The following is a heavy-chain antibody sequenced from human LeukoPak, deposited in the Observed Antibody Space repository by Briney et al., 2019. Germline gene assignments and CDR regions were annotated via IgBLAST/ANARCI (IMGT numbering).Heavy chain of an antibody. CDR3: ARGEAVAGMYYGMDV. D-gene: IGHD6-19*01. CDR2: INPSGGST. V-gene: IGHV1-46*01. J-gene: IGHJ6*04. Sequence: ASVKVSCKASGYTFTSYYMHWVRQAPGQGLEWMGIINPSGGSTSYARKFQGRVTMTRDTSTSTVYMELSSMRSEDTAVYYRARGEAVAGMYYGMDVWGKGTTVTVSS. CDR1: GYTFTSYY.